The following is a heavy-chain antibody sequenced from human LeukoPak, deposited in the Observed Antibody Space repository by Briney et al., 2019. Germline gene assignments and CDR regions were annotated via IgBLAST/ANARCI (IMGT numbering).Heavy chain of an antibody. J-gene: IGHJ4*02. V-gene: IGHV4-34*01. CDR1: GGSFSDYY. CDR3: ARGGETYRVLDH. Sequence: PSETLSLTCAVYGGSFSDYYWSWIRQPPGKGLEWIGEINHSGSTNYNPSLKSRVTISVDTSKNQFSLKLTSVTAADTAVYYCARGGETYRVLDHWGQGTLVTVSS. CDR2: INHSGST. D-gene: IGHD3-16*02.